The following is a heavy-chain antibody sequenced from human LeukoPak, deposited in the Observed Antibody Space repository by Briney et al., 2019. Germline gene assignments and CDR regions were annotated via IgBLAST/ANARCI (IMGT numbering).Heavy chain of an antibody. V-gene: IGHV1-18*01. CDR1: GYTFTSYG. D-gene: IGHD5-12*01. J-gene: IGHJ4*02. CDR3: AXVEXRLFIRETNFDY. Sequence: GASVTVSCKASGYTFTSYGISWVRQAPGQGLEWMGWISAYNGNTNYAQKLQGRVTMTTDTSTSTAYMELRSLRSDDTAVYYCAXVEXRLFIRETNFDYWGQGTLVTVSS. CDR2: ISAYNGNT.